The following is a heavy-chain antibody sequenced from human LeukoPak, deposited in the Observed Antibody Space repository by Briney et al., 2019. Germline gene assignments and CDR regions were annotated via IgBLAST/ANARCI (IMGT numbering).Heavy chain of an antibody. Sequence: GGSLRLSCAASGFTFSSYWMSWVRQAPGKGLEWVANIKQDGSEKYYVDSVKGRFTISRDNAKNSLYLQMNSLRAEDTAVYYCARDHQWLVGYYYYYMDVWGKGTTVTVSS. V-gene: IGHV3-7*01. CDR2: IKQDGSEK. J-gene: IGHJ6*03. CDR1: GFTFSSYW. D-gene: IGHD6-19*01. CDR3: ARDHQWLVGYYYYYMDV.